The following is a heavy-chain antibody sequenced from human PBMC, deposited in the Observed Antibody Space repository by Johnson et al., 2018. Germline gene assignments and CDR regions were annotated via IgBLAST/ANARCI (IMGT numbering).Heavy chain of an antibody. V-gene: IGHV3-7*01. Sequence: VQLVEAGGGLVKPGGSLGLSCAASGFTLSSYWMSWVRQAPGKGLEWVANIQQDGSEKYESDSVKGRFTISRDNSKNTLYLQMNSLRAEDTAVFYFAKDKSPGNSGAFDIWGQGTMVTVAS. CDR3: AKDKSPGNSGAFDI. CDR1: GFTLSSYW. J-gene: IGHJ3*02. D-gene: IGHD4-23*01. CDR2: IQQDGSEK.